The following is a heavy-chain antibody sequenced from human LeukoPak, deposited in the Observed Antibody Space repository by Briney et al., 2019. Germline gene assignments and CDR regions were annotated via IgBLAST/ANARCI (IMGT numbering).Heavy chain of an antibody. CDR1: GGSFSGYY. CDR2: INHSGST. J-gene: IGHJ3*02. V-gene: IGHV4-34*01. CDR3: ARHIRYQLLFPRFAFDI. Sequence: PSETLSLTCAVYGGSFSGYYWSWIRQPPGKGLEWIGEINHSGSTNYNPSLKSRVTISVDTSKNQFSLKLSSVTAADTAVYYCARHIRYQLLFPRFAFDIWGQGTMVTVSS. D-gene: IGHD2-2*01.